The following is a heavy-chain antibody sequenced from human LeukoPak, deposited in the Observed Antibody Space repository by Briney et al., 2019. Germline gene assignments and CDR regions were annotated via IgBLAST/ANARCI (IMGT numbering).Heavy chain of an antibody. CDR1: GGSISSSSYY. CDR2: IYYSGST. Sequence: TSETLSLTCTVSGGSISSSSYYWGWIRQPPGKGLEWIGSIYYSGSTYYNPSLKSRVTISVDTSKNQFSLKLSSVTAADTAVYYCARESGGGDYWGQGTLVTVSS. D-gene: IGHD2-15*01. J-gene: IGHJ4*02. V-gene: IGHV4-39*07. CDR3: ARESGGGDY.